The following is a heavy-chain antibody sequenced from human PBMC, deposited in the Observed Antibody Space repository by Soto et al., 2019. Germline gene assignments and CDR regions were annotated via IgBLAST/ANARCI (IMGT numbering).Heavy chain of an antibody. CDR2: ISYDGSNK. Sequence: GGSLSLSCSASGFTFSSYAMHWVRQAPCKGLEWVAVISYDGSNKYYADSVKGRFTISRDNSKNTLYLQMNSLRAEDTAVYYCARFLAVAGTTYGMDVWGQGTTVTVSS. CDR3: ARFLAVAGTTYGMDV. D-gene: IGHD6-19*01. CDR1: GFTFSSYA. J-gene: IGHJ6*02. V-gene: IGHV3-30-3*01.